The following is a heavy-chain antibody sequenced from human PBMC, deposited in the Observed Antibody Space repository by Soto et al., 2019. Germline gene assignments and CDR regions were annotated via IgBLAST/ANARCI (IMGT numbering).Heavy chain of an antibody. CDR3: AISNYGDDDY. D-gene: IGHD4-17*01. V-gene: IGHV1-18*01. Sequence: QVQLVQSGAEVKKPGASVKVSCKTSGDTFSRSTISWVRQAPGQGLEWMGWISAYSGNVKYAWKFQDRVTMTTDTSTSTAYVELRSLRFDVTAVYYCAISNYGDDDYWGQGTLVTVS. CDR2: ISAYSGNV. CDR1: GDTFSRST. J-gene: IGHJ4*02.